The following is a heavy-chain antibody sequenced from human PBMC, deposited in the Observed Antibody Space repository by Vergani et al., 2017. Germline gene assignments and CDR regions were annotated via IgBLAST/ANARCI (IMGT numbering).Heavy chain of an antibody. CDR2: INHSGST. CDR3: ARALYYYGSGRFDP. D-gene: IGHD3-10*01. J-gene: IGHJ5*02. Sequence: QVQLQQWGAGLLKPSETLSLTCAVYGGSFSGYYWSWIRQPPGKGLEWIGEINHSGSTNYNPSLKSRVTISVDTSKNQFSLKLSPVTAADTAVYYCARALYYYGSGRFDPWGQGTLVTVSS. CDR1: GGSFSGYY. V-gene: IGHV4-34*01.